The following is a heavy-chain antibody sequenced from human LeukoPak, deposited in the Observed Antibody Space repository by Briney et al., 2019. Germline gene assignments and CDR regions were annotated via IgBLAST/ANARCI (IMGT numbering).Heavy chain of an antibody. V-gene: IGHV4-59*11. CDR3: ATIPKGSSGWFSEDY. CDR2: IYYSGST. J-gene: IGHJ4*02. D-gene: IGHD6-19*01. CDR1: GGSISSHY. Sequence: MASETLSLTCTVSGGSISSHYWSWIRQPPGKGLEWIGYIYYSGSTNYNPSLKSRVTISVDTSKNQFSLKLSSVTAADTTVYYCATIPKGSSGWFSEDYWGQGTLVTVSS.